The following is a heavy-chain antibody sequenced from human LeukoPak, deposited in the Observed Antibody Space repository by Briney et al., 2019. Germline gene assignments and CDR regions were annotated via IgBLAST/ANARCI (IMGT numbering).Heavy chain of an antibody. CDR2: IKEDGSEK. Sequence: PGGSRRLSCAASGFTFSSYWMSWVRQAPGKGLEWVANIKEDGSEKYYVDAVKGRFTISRDNAKNSLYLQMNSLRAEDTAVYYCAREITWEVVPIWGQGTMVTVSS. CDR3: AREITWEVVPI. D-gene: IGHD1-26*01. V-gene: IGHV3-7*01. CDR1: GFTFSSYW. J-gene: IGHJ3*02.